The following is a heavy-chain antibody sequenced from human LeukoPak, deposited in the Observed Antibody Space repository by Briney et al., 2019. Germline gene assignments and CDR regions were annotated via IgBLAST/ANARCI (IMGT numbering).Heavy chain of an antibody. CDR2: IKNDGSEE. CDR3: ARAIRGSAVDTGDR. V-gene: IGHV3-7*01. CDR1: GFTFSRYW. Sequence: GGSLRLSCAASGFTFSRYWMRWVRQAPGKGLEGVANIKNDGSEEYYVDSVKGRFTISKDNARNSLFLQMNSLTVEDTAVYYCARAIRGSAVDTGDRWGQGTLVTVSS. D-gene: IGHD3-10*01. J-gene: IGHJ4*02.